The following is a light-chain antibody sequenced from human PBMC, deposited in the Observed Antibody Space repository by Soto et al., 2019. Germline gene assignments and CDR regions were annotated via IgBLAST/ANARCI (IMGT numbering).Light chain of an antibody. J-gene: IGKJ5*01. V-gene: IGKV3-11*01. CDR2: DAS. CDR3: QQRSIRPLMYT. CDR1: QSVSSN. Sequence: IVLTQSPATLSLSPGERATLSCRASQSVSSNLAWYQHKPGQPPRLLIYDASTRATGIPARFSGSGSGTDFTLTISSLEPEDFAVYYCQQRSIRPLMYTFGQGTRLEI.